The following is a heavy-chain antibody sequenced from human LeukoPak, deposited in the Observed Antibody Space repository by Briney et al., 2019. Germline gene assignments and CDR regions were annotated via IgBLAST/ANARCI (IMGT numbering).Heavy chain of an antibody. CDR1: GFTYSDYY. CDR3: ARSQGLKSIAAAGTDY. V-gene: IGHV3-11*04. D-gene: IGHD6-13*01. J-gene: IGHJ4*02. Sequence: PGGPLRLSCAASGFTYSDYYMSWIRQAPGKGLEWVSYISSSGSTIYYADSVKGRFTISRDNAKNSLYLQMNSLRAEDTAVYYCARSQGLKSIAAAGTDYWGQGTLVTVSS. CDR2: ISSSGSTI.